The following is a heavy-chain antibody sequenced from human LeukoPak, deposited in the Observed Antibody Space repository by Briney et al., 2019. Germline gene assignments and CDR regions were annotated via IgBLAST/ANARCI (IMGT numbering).Heavy chain of an antibody. CDR1: GGSIGSSSYY. J-gene: IGHJ4*02. CDR3: ARGGEFSY. V-gene: IGHV4-39*01. D-gene: IGHD3-10*01. Sequence: PSETLSLTCTVSGGSIGSSSYYWGWIRQPPGKGLEWIGSIYYSGSTYYNPSLKSRVNISVDPSQNQFSLKLSSVTAADTAVYYCARGGEFSYWGQGTLVTVSS. CDR2: IYYSGST.